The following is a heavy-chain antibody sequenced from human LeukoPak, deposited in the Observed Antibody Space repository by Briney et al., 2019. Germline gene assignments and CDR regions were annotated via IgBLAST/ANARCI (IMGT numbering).Heavy chain of an antibody. Sequence: PGGSLRLSCAAPGFTISRYDIHWVRQVTGKGLEWVSFLSTTGDTYYQDSMKGRFTTSRDTVRNSVYLQMDSLRADDTAVYYCTRGRCASFYGDSGLDPWGQGTLVTVSS. CDR3: TRGRCASFYGDSGLDP. CDR2: LSTTGDT. D-gene: IGHD2-2*01. J-gene: IGHJ5*02. CDR1: GFTISRYD. V-gene: IGHV3-13*01.